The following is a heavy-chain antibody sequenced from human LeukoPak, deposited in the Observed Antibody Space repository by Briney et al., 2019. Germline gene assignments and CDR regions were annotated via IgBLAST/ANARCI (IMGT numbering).Heavy chain of an antibody. Sequence: PGGSLRLSCAASGFTFSDYSMNWGRQTPRKGLEWVSCISGSGSYIYYADSVKGRFTISRDNAKNSLHLQVNSLRAEDTAVYYCVRERFHGSGAPKFDFWGQGTLVTVSS. CDR3: VRERFHGSGAPKFDF. J-gene: IGHJ4*02. V-gene: IGHV3-21*06. D-gene: IGHD3-10*01. CDR2: ISGSGSYI. CDR1: GFTFSDYS.